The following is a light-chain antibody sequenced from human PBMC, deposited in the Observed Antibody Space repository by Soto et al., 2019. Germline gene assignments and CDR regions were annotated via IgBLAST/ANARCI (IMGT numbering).Light chain of an antibody. CDR1: SSDIGYYKY. J-gene: IGLJ2*01. Sequence: QSALTQPASVSGSPGQSITISCTGSSSDIGYYKYVSWYQQHPGKAPKLIIYDVTNRPSGVSNRFSGSKSGNTASLTISGLQAQDEADYYCNSYTNNNTLVLFGGGTQLTVL. CDR2: DVT. CDR3: NSYTNNNTLVL. V-gene: IGLV2-14*01.